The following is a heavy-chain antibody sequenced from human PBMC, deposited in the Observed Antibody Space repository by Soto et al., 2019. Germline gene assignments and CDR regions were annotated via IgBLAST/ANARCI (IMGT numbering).Heavy chain of an antibody. CDR1: GIPVSSNY. CDR2: LHSGGDT. D-gene: IGHD3-10*01. V-gene: IGHV3-53*04. CDR3: ARDGPYYYASRMDV. Sequence: EVQLVESGGDLVQPGGSLRLSCVASGIPVSSNYMTWVRQAPGKGLEWVSVLHSGGDTYYANSVKGRFTISRHDSTNTVCLQMNSLTAEDTAVYYCARDGPYYYASRMDVWGQGTTVTVSS. J-gene: IGHJ6*02.